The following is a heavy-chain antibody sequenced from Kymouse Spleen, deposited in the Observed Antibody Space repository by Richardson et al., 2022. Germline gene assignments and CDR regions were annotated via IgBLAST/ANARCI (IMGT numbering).Heavy chain of an antibody. V-gene: IGHV4-34*01. D-gene: IGHD4-17*01. CDR2: INHSGST. CDR3: ARGLMTTVTIYFDY. J-gene: IGHJ4*02. Sequence: QVQLQQWGAGLLKPSETLSLTCAVYGGSFSGYYWSWIRQPPGKGLEWIGEINHSGSTNYNPSLKSRVTISVDTSKNQFSLKLSSVTAADTAVYYCARGLMTTVTIYFDYWGQGTLVTVSS. CDR1: GGSFSGYY.